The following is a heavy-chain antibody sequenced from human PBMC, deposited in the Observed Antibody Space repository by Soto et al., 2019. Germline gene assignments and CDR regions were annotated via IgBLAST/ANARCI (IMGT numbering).Heavy chain of an antibody. V-gene: IGHV5-51*01. Sequence: PGESLKISCKGSGYSFTSYWIGWVRQMPGKGLEWMGIIYPGDSDTRYSSSFQGQVTISADKSISTAYLQWSSLKASDTAMYYCATRGGYSYGSTDYGMDVWGQGTTVTVSS. CDR2: IYPGDSDT. J-gene: IGHJ6*02. CDR1: GYSFTSYW. CDR3: ATRGGYSYGSTDYGMDV. D-gene: IGHD5-18*01.